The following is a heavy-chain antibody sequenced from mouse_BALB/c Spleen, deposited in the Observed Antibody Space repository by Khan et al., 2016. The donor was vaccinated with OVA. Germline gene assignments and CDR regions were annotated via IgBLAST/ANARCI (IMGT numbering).Heavy chain of an antibody. CDR2: IYPSVCYI. J-gene: IGHJ4*01. CDR1: GYNFTNYF. D-gene: IGHD1-1*01. V-gene: IGHV1-69*02. CDR3: ARHGSSYDAMNY. Sequence: QVQLQQPGAELVRPGASVKLSCKASGYNFTNYFINWVLQTPGQGLEWIGNIYPSVCYINYNQKFKDTATLTVDKSSRTAYMHLSITTSDDSAVYYCARHGSSYDAMNYGGQGTSATVSS.